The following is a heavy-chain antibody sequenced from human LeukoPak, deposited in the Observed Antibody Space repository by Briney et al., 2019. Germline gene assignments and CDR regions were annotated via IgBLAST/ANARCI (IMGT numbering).Heavy chain of an antibody. CDR3: ARDLTDCSGGSCYSEVAHYFDY. CDR2: IKQDGSEK. V-gene: IGHV3-7*01. J-gene: IGHJ4*02. D-gene: IGHD2-15*01. Sequence: GGSLRLSCAASGFTFSSYWMSWVRQAPGKGLEWVANIKQDGSEKYYVDSVKGRFTISRDNAKNSLYLQMNSLRAEDTAVYYCARDLTDCSGGSCYSEVAHYFDYWGQGTLVTVSS. CDR1: GFTFSSYW.